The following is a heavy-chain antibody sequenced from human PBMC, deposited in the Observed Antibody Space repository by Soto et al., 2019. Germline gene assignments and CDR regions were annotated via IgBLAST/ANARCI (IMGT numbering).Heavy chain of an antibody. CDR3: ARGCGNSDNPGYYMYFDV. CDR2: TIPNYGTA. Sequence: QVQLVQSGAEEKKPGSSVKLSCKASGGYFSSLSISWLRQAPVQGLEWMGGTIPNYGTADYAQNFQGRVTLTADEKTRTVYMELTSLTSDDAARDYGARGCGNSDNPGYYMYFDVWGQGTLVTVSS. CDR1: GGYFSSLS. J-gene: IGHJ1*01. D-gene: IGHD3-9*01. V-gene: IGHV1-69*01.